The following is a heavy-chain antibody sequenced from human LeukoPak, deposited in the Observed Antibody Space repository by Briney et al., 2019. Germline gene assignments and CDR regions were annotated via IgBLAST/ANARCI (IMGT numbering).Heavy chain of an antibody. D-gene: IGHD5-24*01. CDR2: FDPEDGET. Sequence: GASVKVSCKVSGYTLTELSMHWVRQAPGKGLEWMGGFDPEDGETIYAQKFQGKVTMTEDTSTDTAYMELSSLRSEDTAVYYCATVSLATITDDYWGQGTLVTVSS. CDR1: GYTLTELS. CDR3: ATVSLATITDDY. V-gene: IGHV1-24*01. J-gene: IGHJ4*02.